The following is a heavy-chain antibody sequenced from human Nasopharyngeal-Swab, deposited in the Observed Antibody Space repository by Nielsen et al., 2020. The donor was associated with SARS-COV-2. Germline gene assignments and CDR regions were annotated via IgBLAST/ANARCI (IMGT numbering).Heavy chain of an antibody. D-gene: IGHD3/OR15-3a*01. V-gene: IGHV3-15*01. CDR3: TTDLLAKNVDCYFDY. CDR2: IKSKTDGGTT. Sequence: GESLKISCAASGFTFSNAWMSWVRQAPGKGLEWVGRIKSKTDGGTTDYAAPVKGRFTISRDDSKNTLYLQMNSLKTEDTAVYYCTTDLLAKNVDCYFDYWGQGTLVTVSS. CDR1: GFTFSNAW. J-gene: IGHJ4*02.